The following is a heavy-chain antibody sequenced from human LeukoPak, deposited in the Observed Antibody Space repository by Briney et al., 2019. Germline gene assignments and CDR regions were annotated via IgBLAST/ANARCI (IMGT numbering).Heavy chain of an antibody. CDR2: IRYDGSNK. J-gene: IGHJ5*02. V-gene: IGHV3-30*02. CDR3: ASLGGSGSLNRFDP. D-gene: IGHD3-10*01. CDR1: GFTFSSYG. Sequence: GGSLRLSCAASGFTFSSYGMHWVRQAPGKGLEWVAFIRYDGSNKYYADSVKGRFTISRDNSKNTLYLQMNSLRAEDTAVYYCASLGGSGSLNRFDPWGQGTRVTVSS.